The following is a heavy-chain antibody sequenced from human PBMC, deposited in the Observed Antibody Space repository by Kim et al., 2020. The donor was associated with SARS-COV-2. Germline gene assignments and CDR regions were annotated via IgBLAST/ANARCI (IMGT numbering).Heavy chain of an antibody. CDR3: EKGHGCSWYPN. Sequence: TYYADSVKGRFTICRDNLKTSLYLQMNSLGAEDTAVYYCEKGHGCSWYPNWGQGTLVTV. CDR2: T. J-gene: IGHJ4*02. D-gene: IGHD6-13*01. V-gene: IGHV3-23*01.